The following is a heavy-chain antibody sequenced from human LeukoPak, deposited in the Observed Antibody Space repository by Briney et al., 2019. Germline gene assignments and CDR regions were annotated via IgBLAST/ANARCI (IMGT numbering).Heavy chain of an antibody. V-gene: IGHV1-2*06. J-gene: IGHJ5*02. CDR1: GYTFTSYA. D-gene: IGHD6-19*01. CDR2: INPNSGGT. Sequence: GASVKVSCKASGYTFTSYAMHWVRQAPGQGLEWMGRINPNSGGTNYAQKFQGRVTMTRDTSISTAYMELSRLRSDDTAVYYCARDTYSGGQNWFDPWGQGTLVTVSS. CDR3: ARDTYSGGQNWFDP.